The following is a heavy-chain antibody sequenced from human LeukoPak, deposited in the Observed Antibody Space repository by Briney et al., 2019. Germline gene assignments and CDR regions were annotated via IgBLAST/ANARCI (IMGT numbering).Heavy chain of an antibody. CDR2: ISTYNGNT. D-gene: IGHD4-17*01. CDR3: AREGGWGPTDYGDHVY. J-gene: IGHJ4*02. CDR1: CYIFTNYG. Sequence: ASVKVSCKASCYIFTNYGISWVRQATGQGLEWLGWISTYNGNTNSAEKFQGRVTMTTDTSTSSAYMELRSLRSDDPAVYYCAREGGWGPTDYGDHVYWGQGTLVNVSS. V-gene: IGHV1-18*01.